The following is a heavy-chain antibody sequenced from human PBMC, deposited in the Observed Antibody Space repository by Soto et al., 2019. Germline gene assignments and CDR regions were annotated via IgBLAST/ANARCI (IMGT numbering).Heavy chain of an antibody. Sequence: ASVKVSCKASGDTFSSYYIHWLRQAPGPSPEWKGIINPSSSTTSYPQRYQGRATRTRDTSKSTVYMELSSLRSEDTAVYYCAGTLLAYCGGDCYYDAFDIWGQGTMVTVSS. J-gene: IGHJ3*02. CDR3: AGTLLAYCGGDCYYDAFDI. CDR2: INPSSSTT. V-gene: IGHV1-46*01. CDR1: GDTFSSYY. D-gene: IGHD2-21*02.